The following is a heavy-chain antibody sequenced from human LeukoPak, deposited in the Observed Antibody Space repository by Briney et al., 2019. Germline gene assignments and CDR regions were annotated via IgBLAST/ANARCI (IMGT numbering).Heavy chain of an antibody. CDR1: GFTFSSYW. CDR2: IKSDGST. Sequence: GGSLRLSCAASGFTFSSYWMDWVRQAPGKGLVWVSRIKSDGSTNYADSVKGRFTISRDNAKNTVSLQMNSLRAEDTGVYYCARAPSEIGGYYPEYFRHWGQGTLVTVSS. CDR3: ARAPSEIGGYYPEYFRH. V-gene: IGHV3-74*01. D-gene: IGHD3-22*01. J-gene: IGHJ1*01.